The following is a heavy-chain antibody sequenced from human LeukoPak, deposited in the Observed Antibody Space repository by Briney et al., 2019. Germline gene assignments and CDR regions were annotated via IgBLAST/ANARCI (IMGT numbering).Heavy chain of an antibody. Sequence: GGSLRLSCTASGFTFGDYAMSWIRQAPGKGLEWVGFIRSKAYGGTTEYAASVKGRFTISRDDSKSIAYLQMNSLKTEDTAVYYCTRVYCSSTSCGDAFDIWGQGTMVTVSS. D-gene: IGHD2-2*01. CDR3: TRVYCSSTSCGDAFDI. J-gene: IGHJ3*02. V-gene: IGHV3-49*03. CDR2: IRSKAYGGTT. CDR1: GFTFGDYA.